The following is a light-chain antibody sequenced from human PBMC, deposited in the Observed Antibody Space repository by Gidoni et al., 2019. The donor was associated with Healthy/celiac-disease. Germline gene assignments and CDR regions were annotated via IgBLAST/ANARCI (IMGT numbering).Light chain of an antibody. CDR2: AAS. CDR3: LQDYNYPWT. CDR1: QGIRND. Sequence: AIQMTQSPSSLSASVGDRVTITCRAMQGIRNDLGWYQQKPGKAPKLLIYAASSLQSGVPSRFSGSGSGTDFTLTISSLQPEDCATYYCLQDYNYPWTFGQGTKVEIK. V-gene: IGKV1-6*01. J-gene: IGKJ1*01.